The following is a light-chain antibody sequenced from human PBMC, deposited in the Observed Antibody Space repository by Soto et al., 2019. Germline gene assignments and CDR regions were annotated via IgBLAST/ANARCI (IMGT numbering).Light chain of an antibody. CDR1: SSDVGSYNR. J-gene: IGLJ1*01. V-gene: IGLV2-18*02. Sequence: QSVLTQPPSVSGSPGQSVTISCTGTSSDVGSYNRVSWYQQPPGTAPKLMIYEVSNRPSGVPDRFSGSKSGNTASLTISGLQAEDEADYYCSSYTSSSPWVFGTGTKVTVL. CDR3: SSYTSSSPWV. CDR2: EVS.